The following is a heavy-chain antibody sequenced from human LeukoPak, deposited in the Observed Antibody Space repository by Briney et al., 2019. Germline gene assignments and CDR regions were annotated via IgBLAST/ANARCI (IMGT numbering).Heavy chain of an antibody. CDR3: AREAVAGSSFDY. V-gene: IGHV3-30-3*01. Sequence: PGGSLRLSCAASGFTFSSYAMHWVRQAPGKGLEWVAVISYDGSNKYYADSVKGRFTISRDNSKNTLYLQMNSLRAEDTAVYYCAREAVAGSSFDYWGQGTLVTVSS. J-gene: IGHJ4*02. D-gene: IGHD6-19*01. CDR1: GFTFSSYA. CDR2: ISYDGSNK.